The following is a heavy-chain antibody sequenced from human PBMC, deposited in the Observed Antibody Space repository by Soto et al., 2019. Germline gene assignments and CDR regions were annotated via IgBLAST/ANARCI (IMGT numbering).Heavy chain of an antibody. CDR1: GFTFSSYG. J-gene: IGHJ4*02. CDR3: ARAGYDYIWGSYRPRPYFDY. Sequence: QVQLVESGGGVVQPGRSLRLSCAASGFTFSSYGMHWVRQAPGKGLEWVAVIWYDGSNKYYADSVKGRFTSSRDNSKNKLYLQMNSLRAEDTAVYYCARAGYDYIWGSYRPRPYFDYWGQGTLVTVSS. V-gene: IGHV3-33*01. D-gene: IGHD3-16*02. CDR2: IWYDGSNK.